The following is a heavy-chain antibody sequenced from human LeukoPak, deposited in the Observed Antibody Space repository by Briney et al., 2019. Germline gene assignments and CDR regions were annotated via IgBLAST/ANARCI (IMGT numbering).Heavy chain of an antibody. Sequence: SETLSLTCNVSGGSINTADYYWTWIRQPPGKGLEWIGEINHSGSTNYNPSLKSRVTISVDTSKNQFSLKLSSVTAADTAVYYCARVGDCSGGSCYDYFDYWGQGTLVTVSS. CDR2: INHSGST. V-gene: IGHV4-34*01. J-gene: IGHJ4*02. D-gene: IGHD2-15*01. CDR1: GGSINTADYY. CDR3: ARVGDCSGGSCYDYFDY.